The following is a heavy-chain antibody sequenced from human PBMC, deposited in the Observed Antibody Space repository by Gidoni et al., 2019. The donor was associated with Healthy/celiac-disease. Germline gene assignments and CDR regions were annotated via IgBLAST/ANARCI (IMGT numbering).Heavy chain of an antibody. CDR2: ISAYNGNT. CDR1: GYTFTSYG. J-gene: IGHJ4*02. V-gene: IGHV1-18*04. CDR3: ARVRYYYDSSGYSRPYYFDY. D-gene: IGHD3-22*01. Sequence: QVQLVQSGAEVKKPGASVKVSCKASGYTFTSYGISWVRQAPGQGLEWMGWISAYNGNTNYAQKLQGRVTMTTDTSTSTAYMELRSLRSDDTAVYYCARVRYYYDSSGYSRPYYFDYWGQGTLVTVSS.